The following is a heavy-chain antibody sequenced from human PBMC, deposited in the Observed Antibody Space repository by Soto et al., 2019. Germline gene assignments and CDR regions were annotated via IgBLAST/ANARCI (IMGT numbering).Heavy chain of an antibody. CDR1: GFTFSSYA. D-gene: IGHD3-9*01. CDR3: ARAYYDILTGYYNYYYYYGMDV. V-gene: IGHV3-30-3*01. CDR2: ISYDGSNK. Sequence: GGSLRLSCAASGFTFSSYAMHWVRQAPGKGLEWVAVISYDGSNKYYADSVKGRFTISRDNSKNTLYLQMNSLRAEDTAVYYCARAYYDILTGYYNYYYYYGMDVWGQGTTVTVSS. J-gene: IGHJ6*02.